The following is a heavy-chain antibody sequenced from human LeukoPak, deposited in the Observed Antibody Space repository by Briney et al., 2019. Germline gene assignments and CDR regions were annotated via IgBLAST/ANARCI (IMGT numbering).Heavy chain of an antibody. J-gene: IGHJ6*03. CDR2: IYTSGST. V-gene: IGHV4-4*09. CDR3: ARCTGVSYYYMDV. Sequence: SETLSLTCTVSDGSISSYYWSWIRQPPGKGLEWIGYIYTSGSTNYNPSLKSRVTISVDTSKNQFSLKLSSVTAADTAVYYCARCTGVSYYYMDVWGKGTTVTVSS. D-gene: IGHD2-8*02. CDR1: DGSISSYY.